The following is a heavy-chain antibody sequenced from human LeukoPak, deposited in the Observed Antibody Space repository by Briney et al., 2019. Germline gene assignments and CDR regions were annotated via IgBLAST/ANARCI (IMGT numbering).Heavy chain of an antibody. CDR2: ISGSGGST. CDR1: GFTFSSYA. CDR3: AKDAYGDYVYYFDY. Sequence: GGSLRLSCAASGFTFSSYAMSSVRQAPGKGLEWVSAISGSGGSTYYADSVKGRFTISRDNSKNTLYLQMNSLRAEDAAVYYCAKDAYGDYVYYFDYWGQGTLVTVSS. V-gene: IGHV3-23*01. D-gene: IGHD4-17*01. J-gene: IGHJ4*02.